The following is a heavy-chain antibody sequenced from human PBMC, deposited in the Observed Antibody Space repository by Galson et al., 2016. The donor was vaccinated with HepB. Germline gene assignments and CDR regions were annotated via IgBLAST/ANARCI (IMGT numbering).Heavy chain of an antibody. V-gene: IGHV4-59*12. CDR1: GDSISESW. CDR3: ARETSYGDYGY. D-gene: IGHD4-17*01. CDR2: IYDSGGT. Sequence: ETLSLTCAVSGDSISESWWSWIRQPPGKGLEWIGYIYDSGGTKYNPSLKNRVTISLDTSKNQFSLTLSSVTAADTAVYYCARETSYGDYGYWGQGTLVTVSS. J-gene: IGHJ4*02.